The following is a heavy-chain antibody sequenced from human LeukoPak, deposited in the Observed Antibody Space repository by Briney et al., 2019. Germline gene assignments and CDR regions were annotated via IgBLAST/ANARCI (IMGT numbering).Heavy chain of an antibody. D-gene: IGHD1-26*01. J-gene: IGHJ5*02. V-gene: IGHV4-34*01. CDR2: INHSGTT. CDR3: ARGGVGGSWFDP. Sequence: SETLSLTCAVYGGSFSGFYWGWIRQSPGKGLEWIGEINHSGTTNYSPSLKSRLTISVDTSKNQFSLKLSSVTAADTAVYYCARGGVGGSWFDPWGQGTLVTVSS. CDR1: GGSFSGFY.